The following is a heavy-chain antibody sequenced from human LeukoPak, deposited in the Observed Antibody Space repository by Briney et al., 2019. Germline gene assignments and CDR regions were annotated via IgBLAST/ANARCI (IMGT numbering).Heavy chain of an antibody. J-gene: IGHJ3*02. Sequence: PGGSLRLSCAASGFTFSDYYMSWIRQAPGEGLEWVSYISSSGSTIYYADSVKGRFTISRDNAKSSLYLQMNSLRAEDTAVYYCARGIYYYDSSGYSEDAFDIWGQGTMVTVSS. D-gene: IGHD3-22*01. CDR2: ISSSGSTI. CDR3: ARGIYYYDSSGYSEDAFDI. CDR1: GFTFSDYY. V-gene: IGHV3-11*04.